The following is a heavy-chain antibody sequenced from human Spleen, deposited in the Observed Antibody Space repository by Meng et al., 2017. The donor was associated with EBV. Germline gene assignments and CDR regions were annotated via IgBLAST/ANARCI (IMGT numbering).Heavy chain of an antibody. V-gene: IGHV4-4*02. D-gene: IGHD6-13*01. J-gene: IGHJ4*02. CDR3: VGGERVAAGASFEY. Sequence: QARPKDTGTGLVQSSGTLSRTCFFSGGSMISSNLWSWGRQPPGKGLEWIGEIFHSGSTNYNPSLKSRVTTSVDKSKNQFSLKLTSVTAADTAVYYCVGGERVAAGASFEYWGQGTLVTVSS. CDR2: IFHSGST. CDR1: GGSMISSNL.